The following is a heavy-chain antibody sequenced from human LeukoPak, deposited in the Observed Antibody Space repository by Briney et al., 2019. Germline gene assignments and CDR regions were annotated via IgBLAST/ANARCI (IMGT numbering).Heavy chain of an antibody. CDR2: ISAGGGTT. J-gene: IGHJ4*02. V-gene: IGHV3-23*01. CDR3: ARTDTSYRKFDY. Sequence: GGSLRLSCAASGFTFSSYAISWLRQAPGKGLEGVSPISAGGGTTYYADSVRGRFTISRDNSKNTLYLQMNSLRAEDTAIYYCARTDTSYRKFDYWGQGTLVTVSS. CDR1: GFTFSSYA. D-gene: IGHD1-26*01.